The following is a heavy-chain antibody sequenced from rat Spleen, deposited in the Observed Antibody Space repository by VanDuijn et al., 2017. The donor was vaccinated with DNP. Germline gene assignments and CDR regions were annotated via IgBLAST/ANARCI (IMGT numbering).Heavy chain of an antibody. CDR2: ISSGGGNT. Sequence: EVQLVESGGGLVQPGRSLKLSCTVSGFTFSDYNMAWVRQAPKKGLEWVASISSGGGNTYYRASVKDRFTISRDNAKSTLYLQMDSLRSEETATYYCARVQLGYYALDAWGQGTSVTVSS. CDR3: ARVQLGYYALDA. V-gene: IGHV5S11*01. J-gene: IGHJ4*01. D-gene: IGHD5-1*01. CDR1: GFTFSDYN.